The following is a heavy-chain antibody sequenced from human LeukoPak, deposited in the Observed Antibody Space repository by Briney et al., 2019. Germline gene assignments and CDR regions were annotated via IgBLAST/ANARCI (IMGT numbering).Heavy chain of an antibody. D-gene: IGHD2-2*01. CDR3: ARVGGYCTTTSCSYGMDD. CDR2: INPYSGDT. Sequence: ASVKVSCKASGYTFTGYYMHWVRQAPGQGLEWMGWINPYSGDTNYAQKFQGRVTMTRDTSISTAYMEVSRLRSDDAAVFYCARVGGYCTTTSCSYGMDDWGQGSTVTVSS. J-gene: IGHJ6*02. CDR1: GYTFTGYY. V-gene: IGHV1-2*02.